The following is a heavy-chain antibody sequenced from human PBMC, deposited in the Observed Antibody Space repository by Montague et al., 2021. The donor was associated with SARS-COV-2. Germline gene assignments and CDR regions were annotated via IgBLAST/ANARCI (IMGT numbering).Heavy chain of an antibody. V-gene: IGHV4-59*01. Sequence: SETLSLTCTVSGGSISSYYWSWIRQPPGKGLEWIGYIYYSGSTNYNPSRKSRVTISVDTSKNQFSLKLSSVTAADTAVYYCARVSRITIFGVVGWFDPWGQGTLVTVSS. CDR3: ARVSRITIFGVVGWFDP. CDR2: IYYSGST. J-gene: IGHJ5*02. D-gene: IGHD3-3*01. CDR1: GGSISSYY.